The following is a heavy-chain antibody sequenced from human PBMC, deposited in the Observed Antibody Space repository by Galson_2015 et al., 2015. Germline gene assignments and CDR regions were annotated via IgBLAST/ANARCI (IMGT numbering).Heavy chain of an antibody. CDR1: GYTFTGYY. CDR3: ARVIGYVRPDSFDI. D-gene: IGHD5-18*01. J-gene: IGHJ3*02. CDR2: INPNSGGT. V-gene: IGHV1-2*06. Sequence: SVKVSCKASGYTFTGYYMHWVRQAPGQGLEWMGRINPNSGGTNYAQKFQGRVTMTRDTSISTAYMELSRLRSDDTAVYYCARVIGYVRPDSFDIWGQGTMVTVSS.